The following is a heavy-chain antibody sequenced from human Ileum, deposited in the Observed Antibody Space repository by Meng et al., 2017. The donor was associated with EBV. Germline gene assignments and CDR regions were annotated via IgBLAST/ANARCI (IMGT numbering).Heavy chain of an antibody. J-gene: IGHJ4*02. D-gene: IGHD6-19*01. CDR2: IYHSESP. V-gene: IGHV4-4*02. Sequence: VQLEEEVHGLVKLSGTLYVTCAVSVGSCSSSKWWSWVRQPPGKGLWLIGEIYHSESPNYKPSLKSRVTISVDTSKNQFSLNLSSVTAADTAVYYCARVGQWLPIDYWGQGTLVTVSS. CDR3: ARVGQWLPIDY. CDR1: VGSCSSSKW.